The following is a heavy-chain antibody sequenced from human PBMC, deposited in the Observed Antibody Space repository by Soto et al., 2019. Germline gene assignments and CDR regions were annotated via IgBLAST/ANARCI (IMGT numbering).Heavy chain of an antibody. CDR2: TYSGGGT. CDR1: GFVVSETY. CDR3: ARDCGGGSCYPALGA. D-gene: IGHD2-15*01. Sequence: EVQVVESGGGLIQPGGSLRLSCAASGFVVSETYMSWVRQAPGRGLQWVSFTYSGGGTYYADSVKGRFTISRDSSRNTLYLQMNSLRVEDTAVYYCARDCGGGSCYPALGAWGQGTLVTVSS. J-gene: IGHJ5*02. V-gene: IGHV3-53*01.